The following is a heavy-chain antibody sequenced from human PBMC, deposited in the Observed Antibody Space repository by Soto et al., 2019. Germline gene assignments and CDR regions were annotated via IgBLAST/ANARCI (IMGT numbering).Heavy chain of an antibody. Sequence: EVQLVESGGGLVQPGGSLRLSCAASGFSFSSYWMHWVRQAPGKGLVWVSRIKTDGSTTNYADSVKGRFTVSRDNAENTLYLQMPSPRTEDTAVYYCARVGQGAWYFDLWGRGTLVTVSS. J-gene: IGHJ2*01. CDR3: ARVGQGAWYFDL. CDR1: GFSFSSYW. D-gene: IGHD1-26*01. V-gene: IGHV3-74*01. CDR2: IKTDGSTT.